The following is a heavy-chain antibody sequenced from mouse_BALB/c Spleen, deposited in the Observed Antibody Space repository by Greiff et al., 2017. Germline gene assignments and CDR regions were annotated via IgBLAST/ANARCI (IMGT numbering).Heavy chain of an antibody. CDR2: ISPGSGST. J-gene: IGHJ4*01. Sequence: DLVKPGASVKLSCKASGYTFTSYWINWVKQRPGQGLEWIGRISPGSGSTYYNEMFKGKATLTVDTSYSTAYIQLSSLSSEDSAVYFSERRDAMDYWGQGTTVTVAS. CDR1: GYTFTSYW. CDR3: ERRDAMDY. V-gene: IGHV1S41*01.